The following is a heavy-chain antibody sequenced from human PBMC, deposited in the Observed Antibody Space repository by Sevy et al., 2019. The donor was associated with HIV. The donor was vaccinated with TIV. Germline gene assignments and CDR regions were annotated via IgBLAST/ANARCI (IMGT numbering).Heavy chain of an antibody. V-gene: IGHV4-59*13. D-gene: IGHD6-13*01. CDR1: GGSISSYY. Sequence: SETLSLTCTVSGGSISSYYWSWIRQPPGKGLEWIGYIYYSGSTNYNPSLKSRVTISVDTSKNQFSLKLSSVTAADTAVYYCARDAYSSSWYYYYGMDVWGQGTTVTVSS. CDR3: ARDAYSSSWYYYYGMDV. J-gene: IGHJ6*02. CDR2: IYYSGST.